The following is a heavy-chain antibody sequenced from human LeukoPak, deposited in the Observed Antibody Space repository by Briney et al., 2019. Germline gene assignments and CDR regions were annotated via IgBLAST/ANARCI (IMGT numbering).Heavy chain of an antibody. CDR1: GFTFSSYG. V-gene: IGHV3-33*06. CDR2: IWYDGSNK. Sequence: PGGSLRLSRAASGFTFSSYGMHWVRQAPGKGLEWVAVIWYDGSNKYYADSVKGRFTISRDNSKNTLYLQMNSLRAEDTAVYYCAKEGDSSGYSVFFDYWGQGTLVTVSS. J-gene: IGHJ4*02. D-gene: IGHD3-22*01. CDR3: AKEGDSSGYSVFFDY.